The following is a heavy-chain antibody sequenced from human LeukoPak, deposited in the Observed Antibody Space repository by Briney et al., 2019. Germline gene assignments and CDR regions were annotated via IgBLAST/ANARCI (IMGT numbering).Heavy chain of an antibody. CDR3: ARTMVRALRGAFDI. D-gene: IGHD3-10*01. J-gene: IGHJ3*02. CDR1: GGSLSSGSYY. V-gene: IGHV4-61*02. CDR2: IYTSGST. Sequence: SETLSLTCTVSGGSLSSGSYYWSWIRQPAGKGLEWIGRIYTSGSTNYNPSLKSRVTISVDTSKNQFSLRLSSVTAADTAVYYCARTMVRALRGAFDIWGQGTMVTVSS.